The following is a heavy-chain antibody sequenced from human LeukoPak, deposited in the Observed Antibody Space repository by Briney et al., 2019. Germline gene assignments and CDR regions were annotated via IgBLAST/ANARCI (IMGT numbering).Heavy chain of an antibody. Sequence: PGGSLRLSCAASGITFTNAWMSWVRQAPGKGLEWVGRIKSKADGGATDYGAPVKGRFTISRDDSKNTLYLRMNSLKTEDTAVYYCTTSSAYDHLFNYWGQGTLVTVSS. J-gene: IGHJ4*02. CDR1: GITFTNAW. V-gene: IGHV3-15*01. CDR3: TTSSAYDHLFNY. D-gene: IGHD5-12*01. CDR2: IKSKADGGAT.